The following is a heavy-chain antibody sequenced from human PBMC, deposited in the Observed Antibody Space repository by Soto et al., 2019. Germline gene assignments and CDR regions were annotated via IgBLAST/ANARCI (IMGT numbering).Heavy chain of an antibody. Sequence: EAQLLESGGGLLQPGGSLRLSCAASGFTFNNYVMNWVRQAPGKGLEWASSISRSGSGSPYYSDSVKGRFTISRDNSKNTLSLQMNNLRAEDTAVYFCARGRYFDGGDYWVANLAFDYWGQGTLVTVSS. CDR3: ARGRYFDGGDYWVANLAFDY. J-gene: IGHJ4*02. V-gene: IGHV3-23*01. CDR1: GFTFNNYV. CDR2: ISRSGSGSP. D-gene: IGHD3-22*01.